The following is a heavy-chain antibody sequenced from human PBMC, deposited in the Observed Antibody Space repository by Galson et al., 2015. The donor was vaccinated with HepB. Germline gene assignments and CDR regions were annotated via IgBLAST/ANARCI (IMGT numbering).Heavy chain of an antibody. D-gene: IGHD7-27*01. CDR1: GFTFSSSI. J-gene: IGHJ4*02. Sequence: SLRLSCAASGFTFSSSIMNWVRQAPGKGLEGVSSISSSSSYINYADSVKGRFTISRDNAKNSLYLQMNSLRAEDTAVYYCARSWGLRKEFDYWGQGTLVTVSS. CDR3: ARSWGLRKEFDY. V-gene: IGHV3-21*01. CDR2: ISSSSSYI.